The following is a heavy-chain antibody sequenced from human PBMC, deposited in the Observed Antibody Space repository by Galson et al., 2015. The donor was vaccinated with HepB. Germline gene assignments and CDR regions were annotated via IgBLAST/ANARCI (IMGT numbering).Heavy chain of an antibody. J-gene: IGHJ4*02. D-gene: IGHD3-3*01. CDR1: GDSINSGGDY. Sequence: TLSLTCTVSGDSINSGGDYWNWIRQSPGKGLEWIGHIPYSGITYYKPTLRSRLYISADTSENKFSLQLSSVPAADTAVYYCARGPPDFWSGYFGSFDSWGQGTLVTVSS. CDR2: IPYSGIT. V-gene: IGHV4-31*03. CDR3: ARGPPDFWSGYFGSFDS.